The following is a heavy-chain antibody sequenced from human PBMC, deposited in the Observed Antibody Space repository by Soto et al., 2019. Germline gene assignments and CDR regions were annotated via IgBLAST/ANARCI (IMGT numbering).Heavy chain of an antibody. J-gene: IGHJ3*02. D-gene: IGHD3-3*01. V-gene: IGHV4-31*03. CDR1: GGSISSGGYY. CDR3: ARVGFLEWLSYEDAFDI. Sequence: SETLSLTCTVSGGSISSGGYYWSWIRQHPGKGLEWIGYIYYSGSTYYNPSLKSRVTISVDTSKNQFSLKLSSVTAADTAVYYCARVGFLEWLSYEDAFDIWGQGTMVTVSS. CDR2: IYYSGST.